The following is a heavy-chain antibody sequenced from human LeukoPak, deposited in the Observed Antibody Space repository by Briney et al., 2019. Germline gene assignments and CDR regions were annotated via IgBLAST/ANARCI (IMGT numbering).Heavy chain of an antibody. CDR3: ARIRSGYSSSYYYYYMDV. V-gene: IGHV4-59*08. Sequence: PSETLSLTCIVSGGSISSYSWNWIRQSPGKGLEWVGYISHSGTTSYNSYLRSRVTISVDTSKNHLSLKLTSVTAADTAVYYCARIRSGYSSSYYYYYMDVWGKGTTVTVSS. J-gene: IGHJ6*03. CDR2: ISHSGTT. D-gene: IGHD3-3*01. CDR1: GGSISSYS.